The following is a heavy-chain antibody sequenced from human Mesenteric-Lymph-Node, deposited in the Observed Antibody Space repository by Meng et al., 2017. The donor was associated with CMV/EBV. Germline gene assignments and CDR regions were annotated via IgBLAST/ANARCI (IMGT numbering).Heavy chain of an antibody. CDR2: IYWDGDQ. D-gene: IGHD6-19*01. Sequence: GVGVAWIRQPPGKALECLALIYWDGDQRYSPSLQNRLTITKDTSKNQVVLTMTNMDPVDTATYYCVRSPPHCASGSCYAGGWFDPWGQGSPVTVSS. CDR1: GVG. V-gene: IGHV2-5*02. J-gene: IGHJ5*02. CDR3: VRSPPHCASGSCYAGGWFDP.